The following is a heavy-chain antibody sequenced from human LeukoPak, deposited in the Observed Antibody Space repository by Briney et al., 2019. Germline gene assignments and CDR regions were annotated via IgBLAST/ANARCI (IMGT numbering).Heavy chain of an antibody. D-gene: IGHD2-15*01. CDR2: IRSKAYGGTT. J-gene: IGHJ4*02. V-gene: IGHV3-49*04. CDR1: GFTFGDYA. Sequence: GGSLRLPCTASGFTFGDYAMSWVRQAPGKGLEWVGFIRSKAYGGTTEYAASVKGRFTISRDDSKSIAYLQMNSLKTEDTAVYYCVVVVAATHFDYWGQGTLVTVSS. CDR3: VVVVAATHFDY.